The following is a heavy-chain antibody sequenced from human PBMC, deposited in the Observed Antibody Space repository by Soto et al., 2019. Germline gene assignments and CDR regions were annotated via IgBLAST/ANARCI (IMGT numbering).Heavy chain of an antibody. CDR1: GFTFSSYG. V-gene: IGHV3-33*01. D-gene: IGHD4-17*01. CDR3: ARDPSYGDLPPEPYYYYGMDV. J-gene: IGHJ6*02. Sequence: PGGSLRLSCAASGFTFSSYGMHWVRQAPGKGLEWVAVIWYDGSNKYYADSVKGRFTISRDNSKNTLYLQMNSLRAEDTAVYYCARDPSYGDLPPEPYYYYGMDVWGQGTTVTVSS. CDR2: IWYDGSNK.